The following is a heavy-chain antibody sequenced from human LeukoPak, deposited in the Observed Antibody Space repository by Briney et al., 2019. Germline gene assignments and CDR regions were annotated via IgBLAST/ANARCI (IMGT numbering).Heavy chain of an antibody. CDR3: ARDPTLRGYSYGYLGY. Sequence: GGSLRLSCAASGFTVSSHYMSWVRQAPGKGLEWVSVIYSGDNTYYADSVKGRFTISRDNSKNTLYLQMNSLRAEDTAVYYCARDPTLRGYSYGYLGYWGQGTLVTVSS. V-gene: IGHV3-66*01. D-gene: IGHD5-18*01. J-gene: IGHJ4*02. CDR1: GFTVSSHY. CDR2: IYSGDNT.